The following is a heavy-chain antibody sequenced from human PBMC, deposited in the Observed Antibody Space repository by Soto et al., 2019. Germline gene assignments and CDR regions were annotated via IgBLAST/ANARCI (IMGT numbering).Heavy chain of an antibody. V-gene: IGHV3-21*01. D-gene: IGHD6-19*01. CDR1: GFTFSSYS. Sequence: GGSLRLSCAASGFTFSSYSMNWVRQAPGKGLEWVSSISSSSSYIYYANSVKGRFTISRDNAKNSLYLQKNSLRAEDTAVYYCARVRAVAGTGRCLDYWGQGTLVTVSS. J-gene: IGHJ4*02. CDR3: ARVRAVAGTGRCLDY. CDR2: ISSSSSYI.